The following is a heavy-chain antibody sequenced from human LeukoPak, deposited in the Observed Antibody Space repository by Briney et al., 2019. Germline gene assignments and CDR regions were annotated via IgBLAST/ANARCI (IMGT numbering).Heavy chain of an antibody. V-gene: IGHV3-23*01. CDR2: ISGSGGST. D-gene: IGHD2-15*01. Sequence: GGSLRLSCAASGFTFSDYSMNWVRQAPGKGLEWVSAISGSGGSTYYADSVKGRFTISRDNSKNTLYLQMNSLRAEDTAVYYCAKQKKPYCSGGSCYFDYWGQGTLVTVSS. CDR1: GFTFSDYS. CDR3: AKQKKPYCSGGSCYFDY. J-gene: IGHJ4*02.